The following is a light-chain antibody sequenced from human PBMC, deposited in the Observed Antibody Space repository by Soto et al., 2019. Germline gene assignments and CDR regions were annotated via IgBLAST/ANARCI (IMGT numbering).Light chain of an antibody. CDR3: QQLNSYVT. Sequence: IQLTQSPSSLYASVGDRVTITCRASQGISSYLAWYQQKPGKAPKLLIYAASTLQSGVPSRFSGSGSGTDFTLTISSLQPEDFATYYCQQLNSYVTFGQGTRLEIK. V-gene: IGKV1-9*01. J-gene: IGKJ5*01. CDR2: AAS. CDR1: QGISSY.